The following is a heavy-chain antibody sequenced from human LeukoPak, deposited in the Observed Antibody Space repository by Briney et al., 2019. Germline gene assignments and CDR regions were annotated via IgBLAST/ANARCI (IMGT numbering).Heavy chain of an antibody. D-gene: IGHD2-2*01. J-gene: IGHJ4*02. CDR1: GFTVSKNY. CDR2: IYSAGST. CDR3: AKAHCSPTSCSRIDY. V-gene: IGHV3-53*01. Sequence: GGSLRLSCAASGFTVSKNYYMNWVRQAPGKGLEWVSVIYSAGSTYYADSVKGRFTISRDNSKNTVYLQMSGLRAEDTALYYCAKAHCSPTSCSRIDYWGQGTLVTVSS.